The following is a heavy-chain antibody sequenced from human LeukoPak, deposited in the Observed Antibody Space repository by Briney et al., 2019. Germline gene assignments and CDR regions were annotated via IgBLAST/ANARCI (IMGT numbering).Heavy chain of an antibody. J-gene: IGHJ3*02. CDR1: GYTFTGYY. CDR3: AREIPHDYSNKGGAFDI. CDR2: IIPIFGTA. V-gene: IGHV1-69*13. D-gene: IGHD4-11*01. Sequence: AASVKVSCKASGYTFTGYYMHWVRQAPGQGLEWMGGIIPIFGTANYAQKFQGRVTITADESTSTAYMELSSLRSEDTAVYYCAREIPHDYSNKGGAFDIWGQGTMVTVSS.